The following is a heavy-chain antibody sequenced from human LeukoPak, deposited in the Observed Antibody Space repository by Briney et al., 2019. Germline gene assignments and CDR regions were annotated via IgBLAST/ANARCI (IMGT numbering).Heavy chain of an antibody. J-gene: IGHJ6*03. CDR2: INSDGSST. CDR1: GFTFSSYW. V-gene: IGHV3-74*01. D-gene: IGHD3-3*01. CDR3: AKTSLSDASGHYYHMDV. Sequence: GGSLRLSCAASGFTFSSYWMHWVRQAPGKGLVWVSRINSDGSSTSYADSVKGRFTISRDNSQNTVSLQVNNLRTEDTALYYCAKTSLSDASGHYYHMDVWGKGTTVTVSS.